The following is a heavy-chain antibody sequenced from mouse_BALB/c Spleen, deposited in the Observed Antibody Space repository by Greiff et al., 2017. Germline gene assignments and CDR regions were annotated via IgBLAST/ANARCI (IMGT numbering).Heavy chain of an antibody. D-gene: IGHD1-1*01. CDR1: GYTFTSYT. Sequence: VQLQQSAAELARPGASVKMSCKASGYTFTSYTMHWVKQRPGQGLEWIGYINPSSGYTEYNQKFKDKTTLTADKSSSTAYMQLSSLTSEDSAVYYCARGGHYGSSTEFAYWGQGTLVTVSA. V-gene: IGHV1-4*02. CDR3: ARGGHYGSSTEFAY. J-gene: IGHJ3*01. CDR2: INPSSGYT.